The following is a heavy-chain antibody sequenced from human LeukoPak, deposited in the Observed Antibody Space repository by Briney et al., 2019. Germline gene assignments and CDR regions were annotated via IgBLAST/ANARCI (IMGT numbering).Heavy chain of an antibody. V-gene: IGHV1-69*02. CDR3: ASSVDTAMVTTAYYYYGMDV. Sequence: ASVKVSCKASGGTFSSYTISWVRQAPGQGLEWMGRIIPILGIANYAQKFQGRVTITADKSTSTAYMELSSLRSEDTAVYYCASSVDTAMVTTAYYYYGMDVWGQGTTVTVSS. J-gene: IGHJ6*02. CDR2: IIPILGIA. D-gene: IGHD5-18*01. CDR1: GGTFSSYT.